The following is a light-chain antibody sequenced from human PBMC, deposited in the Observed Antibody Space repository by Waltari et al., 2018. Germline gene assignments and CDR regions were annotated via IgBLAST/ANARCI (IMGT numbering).Light chain of an antibody. CDR1: SSDVGAYHY. CDR2: NVN. CDR3: ASYTKTSTLV. V-gene: IGLV2-14*03. J-gene: IGLJ2*01. Sequence: QSALTQPASVSGSPGQSITVSCTGTSSDVGAYHYVSWYQQHPVQAPRRIIYNVNSRPSGGALRFAGAKSDNTASLTISGLQAEDEADYYCASYTKTSTLVFGGGTKLTVL.